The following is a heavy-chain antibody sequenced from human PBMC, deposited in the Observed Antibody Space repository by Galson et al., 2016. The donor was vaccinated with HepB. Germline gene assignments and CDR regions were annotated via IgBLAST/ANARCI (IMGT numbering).Heavy chain of an antibody. J-gene: IGHJ6*03. CDR1: GFTFTNYW. D-gene: IGHD3-10*01. V-gene: IGHV3-7*05. CDR3: AKGELQPPGSLYNDYYYMDG. CDR2: INQDGSKK. Sequence: SLRLSCAASGFTFTNYWMTWVRQAPGKGLEWVANINQDGSKKYYVDSVKGRFTISRDNAKNSLYLQMNSLRVADTALDYCAKGELQPPGSLYNDYYYMDGWGTGTTVTVSS.